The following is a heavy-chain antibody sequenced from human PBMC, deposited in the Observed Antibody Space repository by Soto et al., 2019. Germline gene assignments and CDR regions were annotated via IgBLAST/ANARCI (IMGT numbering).Heavy chain of an antibody. D-gene: IGHD2-2*01. CDR2: ICSSISYI. CDR3: ARDGVPAAIFGYYYYYMDV. V-gene: IGHV3-21*01. CDR1: GFTFSSYS. J-gene: IGHJ6*03. Sequence: GGSLRLSCAASGFTFSSYSMNWVRQAPGKGLEWVLFICSSISYIYYADSVKGRFTISRDNAKNSLYLQMNSLRAEDTAVYYCARDGVPAAIFGYYYYYMDVWGKGTTVTVSS.